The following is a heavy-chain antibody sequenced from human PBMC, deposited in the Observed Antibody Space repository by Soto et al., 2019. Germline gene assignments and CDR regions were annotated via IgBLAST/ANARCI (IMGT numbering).Heavy chain of an antibody. J-gene: IGHJ6*02. CDR3: ARDRGYDAHDYYYNAMDV. D-gene: IGHD2-15*01. V-gene: IGHV3-21*01. Sequence: PGGSLRLSCAASGFAFRSYNMNWVRQAPGKGLEWVASISSGSSNIYYADSVKGRFTISRDNAKNSLYLQMNSLRAEDTAVYYCARDRGYDAHDYYYNAMDVWGQGTTVTVPS. CDR2: ISSGSSNI. CDR1: GFAFRSYN.